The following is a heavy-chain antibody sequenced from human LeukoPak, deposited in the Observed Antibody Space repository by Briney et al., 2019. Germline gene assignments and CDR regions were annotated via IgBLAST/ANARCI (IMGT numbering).Heavy chain of an antibody. V-gene: IGHV3-30*18. J-gene: IGHJ6*02. CDR1: GFTFSSYG. CDR3: AKDLDNPNDYGDYKAYYYGMDV. D-gene: IGHD4-17*01. CDR2: ISYDGSNK. Sequence: GGSLRLSCAASGFTFSSYGMHWVRQAPGKGLEWVAVISYDGSNKYYADSVKGRFTISRDNSKNTLYLQMKSLRAEDTAVYYCAKDLDNPNDYGDYKAYYYGMDVWGQGTTVTVSS.